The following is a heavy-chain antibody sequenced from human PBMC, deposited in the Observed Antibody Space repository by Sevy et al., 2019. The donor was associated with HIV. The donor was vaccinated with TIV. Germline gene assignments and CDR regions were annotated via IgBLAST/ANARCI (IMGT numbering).Heavy chain of an antibody. V-gene: IGHV3-33*07. CDR2: VSSDESNK. Sequence: GGSLRLSCAASGFTFINYAMYWVRQAPGKGLEWVAFVSSDESNKYYVESVKGRFTISRDNSKNTLYLQMNSLRPEDRAVYYCARDAQRLPLGELSRIPSARGGMDVWGQGTAVTVSS. J-gene: IGHJ6*02. D-gene: IGHD3-16*02. CDR1: GFTFINYA. CDR3: ARDAQRLPLGELSRIPSARGGMDV.